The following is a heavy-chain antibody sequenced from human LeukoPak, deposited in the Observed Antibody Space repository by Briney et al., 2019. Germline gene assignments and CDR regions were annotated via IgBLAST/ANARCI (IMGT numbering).Heavy chain of an antibody. CDR3: AKSYNGYESKPDY. Sequence: GGPLRLSCAASGFTFSSYAMSWVRQAPGKGLEWVSSISNSGGRTFYTDSVKGRFTISRDNSKITLYLQMNSLRAEDTAVYYCAKSYNGYESKPDYWGQGTLVTVSS. J-gene: IGHJ4*02. V-gene: IGHV3-23*01. CDR2: ISNSGGRT. D-gene: IGHD5-12*01. CDR1: GFTFSSYA.